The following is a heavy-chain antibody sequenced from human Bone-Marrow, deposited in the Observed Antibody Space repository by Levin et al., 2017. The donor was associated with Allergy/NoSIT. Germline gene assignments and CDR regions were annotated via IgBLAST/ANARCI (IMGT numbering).Heavy chain of an antibody. CDR2: ISGSGDSL. CDR3: AIGHPELSHYGSGSLNYFES. Sequence: GGSLRLSCRASGFTFNRHAMSWVRLTPGQGLDWVSTISGSGDSLYYAASVKGRFTISRDSSRTTLFLQMASLKVDATAMYYCAIGHPELSHYGSGSLNYFESWGQGTLVTVSS. V-gene: IGHV3-23*01. D-gene: IGHD3-10*01. CDR1: GFTFNRHA. J-gene: IGHJ4*02.